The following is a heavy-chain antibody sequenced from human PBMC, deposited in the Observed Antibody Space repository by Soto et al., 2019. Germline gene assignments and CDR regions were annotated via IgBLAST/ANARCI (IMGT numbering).Heavy chain of an antibody. CDR2: VTHDGTLY. J-gene: IGHJ4*02. CDR3: VKDRSDTWSFDY. Sequence: QVQLVESGGGVVQPGRSLRLSCVASGFTFSSCAMHWVRQVPGKGLEWLAVVTHDGTLYPYADSVKGRFSFSRDNSRKTLYLQTNGLRPEDTALYYCVKDRSDTWSFDYWGQGTLVTVSS. D-gene: IGHD2-8*02. CDR1: GFTFSSCA. V-gene: IGHV3-30*18.